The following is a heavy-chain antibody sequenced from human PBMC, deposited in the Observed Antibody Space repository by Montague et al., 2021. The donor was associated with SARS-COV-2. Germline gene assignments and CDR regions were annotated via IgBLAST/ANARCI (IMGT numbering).Heavy chain of an antibody. D-gene: IGHD3-3*01. Sequence: SLRLSCAASGFTFSSYWMSWVRQAPGKGLEWVANIKQDGSERYYXDSVKGRFTISRDNAKNSLYLQTNSLRAEDTAVYYCARDRRFLEWLPTLGCFDPWGQGTLVTVSS. V-gene: IGHV3-7*01. J-gene: IGHJ5*02. CDR3: ARDRRFLEWLPTLGCFDP. CDR2: IKQDGSER. CDR1: GFTFSSYW.